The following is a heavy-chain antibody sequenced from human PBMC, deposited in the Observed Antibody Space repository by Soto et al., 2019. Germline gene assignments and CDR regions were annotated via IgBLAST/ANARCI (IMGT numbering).Heavy chain of an antibody. D-gene: IGHD4-17*01. CDR1: GGSISSGGYY. CDR2: IYYSGST. V-gene: IGHV4-31*03. J-gene: IGHJ6*02. Sequence: QVQLQESGPGLVKPSQTLSLTCTVSGGSISSGGYYWSWIRQHPGKGLAWIGYIYYSGSTYYNPSLKSRVTISVDTSKNQFSLKLSSVTAADTAVYYCARDRFVTATVGDYYYGMDVWGQGTTVTVSS. CDR3: ARDRFVTATVGDYYYGMDV.